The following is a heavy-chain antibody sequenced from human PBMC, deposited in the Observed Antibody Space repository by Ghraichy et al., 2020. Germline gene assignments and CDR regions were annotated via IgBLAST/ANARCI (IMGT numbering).Heavy chain of an antibody. J-gene: IGHJ1*01. V-gene: IGHV3-23*01. Sequence: GGSLRLSCAASGFTFSSYAMSWVRQAPGKGLEWVSAISGSGGSTYYADSVKGRFTISRDNSKNTLYLQMNSLRAEDTAVYYCAKVGIDRSGGEYFQHWGQGTLVTVSS. CDR2: ISGSGGST. CDR3: AKVGIDRSGGEYFQH. D-gene: IGHD3-16*01. CDR1: GFTFSSYA.